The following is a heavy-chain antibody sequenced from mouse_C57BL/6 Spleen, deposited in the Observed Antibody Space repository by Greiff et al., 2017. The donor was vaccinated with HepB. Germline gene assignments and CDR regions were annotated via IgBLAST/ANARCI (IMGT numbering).Heavy chain of an antibody. CDR2: IDPNSGGT. J-gene: IGHJ4*01. CDR1: GHTFTSYW. Sequence: QVQLQQPGAELVKPGASVKLSCKASGHTFTSYWMHWVKQRPGRGLEWIGRIDPNSGGTKYNEKFKSKATLTVDKPSSTAYMQLSSLTSEDSAVYYCARWGYYGTGAREYYAMDYWGQGTSVTVSS. V-gene: IGHV1-72*01. CDR3: ARWGYYGTGAREYYAMDY. D-gene: IGHD1-1*01.